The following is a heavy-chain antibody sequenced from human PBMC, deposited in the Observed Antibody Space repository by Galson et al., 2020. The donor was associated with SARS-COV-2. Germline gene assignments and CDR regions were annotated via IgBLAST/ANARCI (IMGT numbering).Heavy chain of an antibody. Sequence: GGSLRLYCAASGFPFSSYWMSWVRQAPGKGLEWVANIKQDGSEKYYVDSVKGRFTISRDNAKNSLYLQMNSLRAEDTAVYYCARRGGYCSSTSCYTHNWFDPWGQGTLVTVSS. CDR1: GFPFSSYW. J-gene: IGHJ5*02. D-gene: IGHD2-2*02. CDR2: IKQDGSEK. V-gene: IGHV3-7*01. CDR3: ARRGGYCSSTSCYTHNWFDP.